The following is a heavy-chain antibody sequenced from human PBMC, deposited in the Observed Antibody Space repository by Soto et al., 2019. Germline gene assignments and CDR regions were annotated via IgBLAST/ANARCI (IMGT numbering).Heavy chain of an antibody. V-gene: IGHV5-51*01. J-gene: IGHJ6*03. D-gene: IGHD6-13*01. CDR3: ARQANIAAAGTYYYYDYMDV. CDR2: IYPGDSDT. CDR1: GYSFTSYW. Sequence: GESLKISCKGSGYSFTSYWIGWVRQMPGKGLEWMGIIYPGDSDTRYSPSFQGQVTISADKSISTAYLQWSSLKASDTAMYYCARQANIAAAGTYYYYDYMDVWGKGTTVTVSS.